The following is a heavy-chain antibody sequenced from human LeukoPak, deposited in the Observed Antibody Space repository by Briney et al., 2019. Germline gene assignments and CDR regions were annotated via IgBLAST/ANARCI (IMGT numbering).Heavy chain of an antibody. D-gene: IGHD3-22*01. J-gene: IGHJ4*02. Sequence: ASVKVSCKAPGYTSTGYYIHWGRHTPGRGLEWRGWIKPNSGGTNYAQKLRGWVTITRDTSISTGNMDMCRLRSDHTAVYYCASLSRYDSSGYYRLDYWGQGALVAVSS. CDR3: ASLSRYDSSGYYRLDY. CDR2: IKPNSGGT. CDR1: GYTSTGYY. V-gene: IGHV1-2*04.